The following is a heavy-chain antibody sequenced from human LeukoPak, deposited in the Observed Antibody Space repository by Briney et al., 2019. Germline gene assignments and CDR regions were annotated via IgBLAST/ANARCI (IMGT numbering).Heavy chain of an antibody. CDR3: TRGSFRGYSYGLPPDY. CDR2: ISSSSS. Sequence: PGGSLRLSCTVSGFTFSDYSMNWVRQSPGKGLEWVSYISSSSSYYAVSVKGRFTTYRNNAKNSLYLQTNRLRTEDTAVYYCTRGSFRGYSYGLPPDYWGQGGLVTVYS. CDR1: GFTFSDYS. D-gene: IGHD5-18*01. V-gene: IGHV3-21*01. J-gene: IGHJ4*02.